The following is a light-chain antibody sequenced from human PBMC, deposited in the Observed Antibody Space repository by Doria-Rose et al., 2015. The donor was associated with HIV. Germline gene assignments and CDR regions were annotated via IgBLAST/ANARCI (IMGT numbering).Light chain of an antibody. Sequence: EIVLTQSPGTLSLSQGERATLSCRASQSFSSTYLDWYQQKPGQAPSLLIYEGSTRATGIPDRFSASGSGTDFTLTINRLEPEDFALYYCHQYGTSWTFGQGTKVEI. CDR3: HQYGTSWT. J-gene: IGKJ1*01. CDR2: EGS. CDR1: QSFSSTY. V-gene: IGKV3-20*01.